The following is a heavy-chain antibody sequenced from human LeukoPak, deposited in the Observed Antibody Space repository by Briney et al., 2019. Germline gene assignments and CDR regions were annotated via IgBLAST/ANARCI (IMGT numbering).Heavy chain of an antibody. V-gene: IGHV4-4*07. J-gene: IGHJ5*02. CDR3: ARQSTDFWSGYTKVVWFDP. CDR1: GGSISSYY. CDR2: IYTSGST. Sequence: SETLSLTCTVSGGSISSYYWSWIRQPAGKGLEWIGRIYTSGSTNYNPSLKSRVTISVDTSKNQFSLKLSSVTAADTAVYYCARQSTDFWSGYTKVVWFDPWGQGTLVTVSS. D-gene: IGHD3-3*01.